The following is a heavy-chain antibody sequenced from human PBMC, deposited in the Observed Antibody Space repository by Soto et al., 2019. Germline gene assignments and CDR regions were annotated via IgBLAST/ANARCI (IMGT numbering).Heavy chain of an antibody. CDR3: ARTKGLRRHGAMDI. J-gene: IGHJ3*02. CDR1: NGSFSGYY. D-gene: IGHD1-26*01. V-gene: IGHV4-34*01. Sequence: SETLSLTCTIYNGSFSGYYWGWLRQPPGKGLEWIGHISHSGSTTYNPSLKSRVTIAVDTSENHFSLRLSSMTAADTAVYYCARTKGLRRHGAMDIWGQGTMVTVS. CDR2: ISHSGST.